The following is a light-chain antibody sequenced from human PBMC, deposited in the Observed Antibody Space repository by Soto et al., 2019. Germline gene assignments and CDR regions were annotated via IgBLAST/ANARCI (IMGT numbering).Light chain of an antibody. J-gene: IGKJ4*01. CDR2: DAS. CDR3: QQSYSTLVLT. V-gene: IGKV3-11*01. Sequence: EIVLAQSPATLSLSPGERATLSCRASQDISNFLAWYQQRPGQAPRLLIYDASNRATGIPARFSGSGSGTDFTLTIVGLEPEDFAIYYCQQSYSTLVLTFGGGTKVELK. CDR1: QDISNF.